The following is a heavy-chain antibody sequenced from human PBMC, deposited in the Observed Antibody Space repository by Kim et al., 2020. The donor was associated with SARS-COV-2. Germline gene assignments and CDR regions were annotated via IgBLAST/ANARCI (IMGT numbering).Heavy chain of an antibody. CDR2: T. D-gene: IGHD2-2*01. Sequence: THTNPSLKRRVTISVYTTKTQFSLKMSSVTAAETAVYYCARLLVAHFDYWGQGTLVTVSS. V-gene: IGHV4-30-2*03. J-gene: IGHJ4*02. CDR3: ARLLVAHFDY.